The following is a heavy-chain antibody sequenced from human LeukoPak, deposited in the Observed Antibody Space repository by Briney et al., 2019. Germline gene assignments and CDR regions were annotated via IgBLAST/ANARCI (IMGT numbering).Heavy chain of an antibody. V-gene: IGHV1-69*13. J-gene: IGHJ6*03. CDR1: GGTFSSYA. CDR2: IIPIFGTA. CDR3: ARVPGPAHTYYYYYMDV. D-gene: IGHD2-8*01. Sequence: GASVKVSCKASGGTFSSYAISWVRQAPGQGLEWMGGIIPIFGTANYAQKFQGRVTITADESTSTAYMELSSLRSEDTAVYYCARVPGPAHTYYYYYMDVWGKGTTVTISS.